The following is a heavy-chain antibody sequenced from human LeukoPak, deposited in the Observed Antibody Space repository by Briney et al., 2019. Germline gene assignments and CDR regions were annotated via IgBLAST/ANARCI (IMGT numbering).Heavy chain of an antibody. D-gene: IGHD6-13*01. J-gene: IGHJ4*02. CDR1: GLIFNGYW. V-gene: IGHV3-74*01. CDR2: INPGGNKK. CDR3: ARGNVGAPGFDY. Sequence: GGSLRLSCAASGLIFNGYWMHWFRQVPGKGRVWVSDINPGGNKKNYADSVWGRFTVSRDNAKDTVYLQMDRASVGDTAVYYCARGNVGAPGFDYWGQGTLVSVSS.